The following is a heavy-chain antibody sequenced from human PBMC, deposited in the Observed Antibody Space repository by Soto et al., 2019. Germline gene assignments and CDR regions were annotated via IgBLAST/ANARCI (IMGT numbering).Heavy chain of an antibody. V-gene: IGHV4-31*03. Sequence: QVQLQESGPGLAKPSQTLSLTCTVSGASLSSGGYYWTWIRQVPGKALEWIGYIFHTGTTFYNPSLTGRVVMSIEKSDNQFSLNLRSVTAADTAVYYCARGLGYDSNGRFLAAFDVWGQGTMVTVSS. D-gene: IGHD3-22*01. CDR2: IFHTGTT. CDR3: ARGLGYDSNGRFLAAFDV. CDR1: GASLSSGGYY. J-gene: IGHJ3*01.